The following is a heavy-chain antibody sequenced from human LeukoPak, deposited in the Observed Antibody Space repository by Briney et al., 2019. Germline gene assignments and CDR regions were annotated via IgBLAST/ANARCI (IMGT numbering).Heavy chain of an antibody. CDR1: GFTSSSYS. Sequence: GGSLRLSCAASGFTSSSYSMNWVRQAPGKGLEWVSSISSSSSYIYYADSVKGRFTISRDNAKNSLYLQMNSLRAEDTAVYYCARERGGYYDSSGYDNFDYWGQGTLVTLSS. D-gene: IGHD3-22*01. V-gene: IGHV3-21*01. J-gene: IGHJ4*02. CDR3: ARERGGYYDSSGYDNFDY. CDR2: ISSSSSYI.